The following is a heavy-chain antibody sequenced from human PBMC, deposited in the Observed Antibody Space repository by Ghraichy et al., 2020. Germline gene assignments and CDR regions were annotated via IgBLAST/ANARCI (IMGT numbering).Heavy chain of an antibody. V-gene: IGHV4-39*01. Sequence: SETLSLTCTVSGGSISSSSYYWGWIRQPPGKGLEWIGSIYYSGSTYYNPSLKSRVTISVDTSKNQFSLKLSSVTAADTAVYYCARLSAQAVAAAVTLYYFDYWGQGTLVTVSS. D-gene: IGHD6-13*01. CDR2: IYYSGST. CDR3: ARLSAQAVAAAVTLYYFDY. J-gene: IGHJ4*02. CDR1: GGSISSSSYY.